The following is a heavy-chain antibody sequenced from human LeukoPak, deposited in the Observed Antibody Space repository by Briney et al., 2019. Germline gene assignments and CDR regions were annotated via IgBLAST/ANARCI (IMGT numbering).Heavy chain of an antibody. D-gene: IGHD3-3*01. CDR3: ARAYDFWSGYYDWYYFDY. Sequence: ASVKVSCKASGYTFTTYALHWVRQAPGQRLEWMGWINPGNGDTRYSQYFQGRVTITRDTSATKAYMELSSLRSEDMAVYYCARAYDFWSGYYDWYYFDYWGQGTLVTVSS. V-gene: IGHV1-3*03. CDR2: INPGNGDT. J-gene: IGHJ4*02. CDR1: GYTFTTYA.